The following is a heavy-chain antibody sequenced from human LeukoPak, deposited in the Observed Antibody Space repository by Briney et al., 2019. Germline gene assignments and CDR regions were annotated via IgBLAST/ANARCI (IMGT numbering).Heavy chain of an antibody. J-gene: IGHJ3*02. D-gene: IGHD3-22*01. Sequence: SETLSLTCTVSGASISSSTDYWSWIRQPAGKGLEWIGRISSSGSTNYNPSLKSRVTMSVDTSKNQFSLKLSSVTAADTAVYFCARGPYSYDSSGAFDIWGQGTMVTVSS. CDR3: ARGPYSYDSSGAFDI. CDR1: GASISSSTDY. V-gene: IGHV4-61*02. CDR2: ISSSGST.